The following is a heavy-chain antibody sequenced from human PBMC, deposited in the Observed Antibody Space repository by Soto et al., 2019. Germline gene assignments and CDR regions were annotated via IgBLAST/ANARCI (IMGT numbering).Heavy chain of an antibody. Sequence: EVQLLESGGGLVQPGGSLRLSCAASGFTFSSYDMTWVRQAPGKGLEWVSAISGSGGSTYYADSVKGRFTISRDNSKNTLFLEMSRLRAEDTAVYYCTKYAMTPAPLWFGERMGFDYWGQGTLVTVSS. J-gene: IGHJ4*02. CDR3: TKYAMTPAPLWFGERMGFDY. D-gene: IGHD3-10*01. CDR1: GFTFSSYD. V-gene: IGHV3-23*01. CDR2: ISGSGGST.